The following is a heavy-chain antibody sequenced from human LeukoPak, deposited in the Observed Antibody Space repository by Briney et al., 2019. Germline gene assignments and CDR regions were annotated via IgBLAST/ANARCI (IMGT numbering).Heavy chain of an antibody. D-gene: IGHD6-19*01. Sequence: SETLSLTCAVSGYSISSGYYWGWIRQPPGKGLEWIGSIYHSGSTDYSPSLKSRVTISVDTSKNQFSLKLSSVTAADTAVYYCARSKIAVAAPFDYWGQGTLVTVSS. J-gene: IGHJ4*02. CDR2: IYHSGST. V-gene: IGHV4-38-2*01. CDR3: ARSKIAVAAPFDY. CDR1: GYSISSGYY.